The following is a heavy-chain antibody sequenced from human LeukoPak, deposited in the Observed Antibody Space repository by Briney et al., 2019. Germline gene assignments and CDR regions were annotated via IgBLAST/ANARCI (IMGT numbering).Heavy chain of an antibody. CDR1: GYTFTSYD. CDR2: MNPNSGNI. Sequence: ASVKVSCKASGYTFTSYDINWVRQATGQGLEWMGWMNPNSGNIGYAQKFQGRVTMTRNTSISTAYMELSSLRSEDTAVYYCATDYYGSGSYSGYWGQGTLVTVSS. CDR3: ATDYYGSGSYSGY. D-gene: IGHD3-10*01. V-gene: IGHV1-8*01. J-gene: IGHJ4*02.